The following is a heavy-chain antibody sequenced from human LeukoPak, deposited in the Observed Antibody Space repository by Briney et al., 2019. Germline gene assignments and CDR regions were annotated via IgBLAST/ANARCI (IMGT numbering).Heavy chain of an antibody. CDR2: ISSSGSTI. V-gene: IGHV3-11*01. CDR3: ARRDSSGYPYYYYYMDV. CDR1: GYTLSAYY. J-gene: IGHJ6*03. D-gene: IGHD3-22*01. Sequence: GGSLRLSCAASGYTLSAYYTSWMRPAPGKGLEWGSYISSSGSTIYYTDSVGGRFTNSRDNAENSLYLQMNRLRAEDTAVYYCARRDSSGYPYYYYYMDVWGKGTTVTVSS.